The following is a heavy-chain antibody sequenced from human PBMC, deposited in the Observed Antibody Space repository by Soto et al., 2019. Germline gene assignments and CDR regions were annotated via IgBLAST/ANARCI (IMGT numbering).Heavy chain of an antibody. Sequence: QVQLVQSGAEVKKPGSSVKVYCKASGGTFSSYAISWVRQAPGQGLEWMGGIIPIFGTANYAQKFQGRVTITADESTSTAYMELSSLRSEDTAVYYCARVSGSGWLYGMDVWGQGTTVTVSS. CDR1: GGTFSSYA. CDR2: IIPIFGTA. CDR3: ARVSGSGWLYGMDV. J-gene: IGHJ6*02. D-gene: IGHD6-19*01. V-gene: IGHV1-69*01.